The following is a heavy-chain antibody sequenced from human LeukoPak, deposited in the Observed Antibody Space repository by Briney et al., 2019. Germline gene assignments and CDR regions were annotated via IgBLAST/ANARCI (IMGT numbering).Heavy chain of an antibody. Sequence: GGSLRLSCAASGFTFSDYYMSWIRQAPGKGLEWVSYISSSSSYTNYADSVKGRFTISRDNAKNSLYLQMNSLRAEDTAVYYCAKFASTTCCQSAFDIWGQGTMVTVSS. CDR3: AKFASTTCCQSAFDI. V-gene: IGHV3-11*06. J-gene: IGHJ3*02. D-gene: IGHD2-2*01. CDR1: GFTFSDYY. CDR2: ISSSSSYT.